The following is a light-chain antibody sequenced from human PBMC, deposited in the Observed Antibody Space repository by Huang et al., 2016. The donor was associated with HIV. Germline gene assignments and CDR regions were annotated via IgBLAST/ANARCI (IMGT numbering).Light chain of an antibody. CDR1: QSISNY. J-gene: IGKJ5*01. Sequence: DIQMTQSPSSLSASVGDRVTITCRASQSISNYLNWYQQKPGKAPKLLIYAGSSLQTGVPSRFSGSGSGTDFTLTISSLQPEDFATYYCQQSFTAVTFGQGTRLEIK. V-gene: IGKV1-39*01. CDR2: AGS. CDR3: QQSFTAVT.